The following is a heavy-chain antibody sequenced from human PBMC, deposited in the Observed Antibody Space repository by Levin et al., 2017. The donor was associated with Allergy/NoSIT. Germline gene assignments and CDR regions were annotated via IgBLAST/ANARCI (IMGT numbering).Heavy chain of an antibody. D-gene: IGHD3-3*01. Sequence: PSETLSLTCTVSGGSITSYYWSWIRQPPGKGLEWIGYIYYSGSTNYNPSLKSRVTISVDTSKNQFSLKLSSVTAADTAVYYCASLRSGYMFDWGQGTLVTVSS. V-gene: IGHV4-59*08. CDR3: ASLRSGYMFD. CDR2: IYYSGST. CDR1: GGSITSYY. J-gene: IGHJ4*02.